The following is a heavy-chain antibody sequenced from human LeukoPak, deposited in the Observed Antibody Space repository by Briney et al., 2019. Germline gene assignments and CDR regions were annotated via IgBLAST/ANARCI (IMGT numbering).Heavy chain of an antibody. V-gene: IGHV3-49*03. CDR1: GFTFGDYA. J-gene: IGHJ4*02. CDR2: IRSKAYGGTT. D-gene: IGHD3-22*01. Sequence: GGSLRLSCTASGFTFGDYAMSWFRQAPGKGREWVGFIRSKAYGGTTEYAASVKGRFTISRDDSKSIAYLQMNSLKTEDTAVYYCTRVYHYYDSSGYHHFDYWGQGTLVTVSS. CDR3: TRVYHYYDSSGYHHFDY.